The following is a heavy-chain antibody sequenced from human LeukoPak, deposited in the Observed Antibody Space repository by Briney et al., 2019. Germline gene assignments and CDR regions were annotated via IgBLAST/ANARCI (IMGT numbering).Heavy chain of an antibody. J-gene: IGHJ3*02. Sequence: ASVKVSCKASGGTFSSYAISWVRQAPGQGLEWMGGIIPIFGTANYAQKFQGRVTITADESTGTAYMELSSLRSEDTAVYYCASLNYDSSGYYAGNAFDIWGQGTMVTVSS. CDR2: IIPIFGTA. CDR3: ASLNYDSSGYYAGNAFDI. V-gene: IGHV1-69*13. D-gene: IGHD3-22*01. CDR1: GGTFSSYA.